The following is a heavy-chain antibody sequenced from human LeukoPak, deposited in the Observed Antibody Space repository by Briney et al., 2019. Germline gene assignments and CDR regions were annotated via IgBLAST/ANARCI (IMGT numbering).Heavy chain of an antibody. CDR3: ATDRNSGKYYDY. D-gene: IGHD1-26*01. V-gene: IGHV3-33*01. Sequence: PGGSLRLSCAASGLTFRNYGMHWVRQAPGKGLEWVAVIWYDGSNQYYLDSVKGRFTVSRDNAKSTLYLQMNSLRAEDTAVYYCATDRNSGKYYDYWGQGTLATVSS. CDR1: GLTFRNYG. CDR2: IWYDGSNQ. J-gene: IGHJ4*02.